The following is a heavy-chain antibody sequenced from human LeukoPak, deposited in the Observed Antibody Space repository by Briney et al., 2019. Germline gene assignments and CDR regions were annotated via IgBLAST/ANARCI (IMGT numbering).Heavy chain of an antibody. Sequence: GGSLRLSCAASGFTFSSYAMSWVRQAPGKGLEWVSAISGGGGSTYYADSVKGRFTISRDNSKNTLYLQMNSLRAEDTAVYYCAKGLVGYYGSGGEEDWFDPWGQGTLVTVSS. J-gene: IGHJ5*02. CDR1: GFTFSSYA. CDR3: AKGLVGYYGSGGEEDWFDP. V-gene: IGHV3-23*01. CDR2: ISGGGGST. D-gene: IGHD3-10*01.